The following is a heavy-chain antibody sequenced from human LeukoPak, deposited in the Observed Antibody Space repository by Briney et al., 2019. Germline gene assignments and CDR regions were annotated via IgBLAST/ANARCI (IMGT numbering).Heavy chain of an antibody. J-gene: IGHJ4*02. D-gene: IGHD3-3*01. V-gene: IGHV1-18*01. CDR1: GYTFTSYG. Sequence: GASVKVSCKASGYTFTSYGISWVRQAPGQGLEWMGWISAYNGNTNYAQKLQGRVTMTTDTSTSTAYMELRSLRSDDTVVYYCARIAYYDFWSGSHAHFDYWGQGTLVTVSS. CDR2: ISAYNGNT. CDR3: ARIAYYDFWSGSHAHFDY.